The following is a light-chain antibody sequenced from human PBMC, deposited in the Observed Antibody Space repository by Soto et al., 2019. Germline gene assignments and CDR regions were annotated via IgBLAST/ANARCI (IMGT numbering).Light chain of an antibody. J-gene: IGKJ5*01. CDR1: QSVSSNH. CDR2: GAT. Sequence: EVVLTQSPGTLSVSPGDRATLSCRAIQSVSSNHLAWYQHKHGQAPRLLIYGATNRATGISDRFTGSGSGTDFILTITRVEPEDFAVYSCQHYGSASSITFGQGTRLEI. CDR3: QHYGSASSIT. V-gene: IGKV3-20*01.